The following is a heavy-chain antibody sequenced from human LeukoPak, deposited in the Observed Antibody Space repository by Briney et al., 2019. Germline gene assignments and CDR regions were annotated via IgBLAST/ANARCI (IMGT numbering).Heavy chain of an antibody. V-gene: IGHV4-34*01. CDR1: GGSFSGYY. D-gene: IGHD2-21*02. CDR2: INHSGST. CDR3: ARGLDCGGDCSMYYFDY. J-gene: IGHJ4*02. Sequence: SETLSLTCAVYGGSFSGYYWSWIRQPPGKGLEWIGEINHSGSTNYNPSLKGRVTISVDTSKNQFSLKLSSVTAADTAVYYCARGLDCGGDCSMYYFDYWGQGTLVTVSS.